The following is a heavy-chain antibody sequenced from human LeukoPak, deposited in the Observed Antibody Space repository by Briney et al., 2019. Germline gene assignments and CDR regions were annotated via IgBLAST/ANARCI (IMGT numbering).Heavy chain of an antibody. D-gene: IGHD2-15*01. J-gene: IGHJ6*02. Sequence: GGSLRLSCAASGFTFSSYAMSWVRQAPGKGLEWVSAISGSGGSTYYADSVKGRFTISRGNSKNTLYLQMNSLRAEDTAVYYCARDRDYCSGGSCYYYYYGMDVWGQGTTVTVSS. CDR1: GFTFSSYA. CDR3: ARDRDYCSGGSCYYYYYGMDV. V-gene: IGHV3-23*01. CDR2: ISGSGGST.